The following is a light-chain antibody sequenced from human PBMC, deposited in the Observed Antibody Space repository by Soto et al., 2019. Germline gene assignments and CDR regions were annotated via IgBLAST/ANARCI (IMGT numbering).Light chain of an antibody. J-gene: IGKJ1*01. CDR1: QSVSSNN. CDR3: KQYGGSSRS. CDR2: GAS. V-gene: IGKV3-20*01. Sequence: DIVLTHSPGTLSLSPGERATLSCRASQSVSSNNLAWLRQKPGQAPRLLIYGASSRATDIPDRFSGSGSGTCFTLTISRPEPEDFAVYYCKQYGGSSRSFGQGKKV.